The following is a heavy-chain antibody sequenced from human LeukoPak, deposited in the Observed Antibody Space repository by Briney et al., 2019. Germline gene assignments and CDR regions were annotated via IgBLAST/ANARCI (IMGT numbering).Heavy chain of an antibody. Sequence: GGSLRLSCAASGFSFSSTLMTWVRQAPGKGLVWVSRINTDGIMITYADSVKGRFTISRDNAKNTVYLQMNSLRAEDTAVYYCVAGLGDYWGQGTLVTVSP. CDR3: VAGLGDY. D-gene: IGHD6-13*01. CDR2: INTDGIMI. V-gene: IGHV3-74*01. J-gene: IGHJ4*02. CDR1: GFSFSSTL.